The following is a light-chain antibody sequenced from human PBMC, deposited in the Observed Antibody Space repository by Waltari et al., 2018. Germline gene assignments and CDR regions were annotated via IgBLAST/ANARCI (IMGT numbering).Light chain of an antibody. CDR1: QMVGSN. V-gene: IGKV3-15*01. CDR2: GAS. CDR3: QQYKYWPYT. J-gene: IGKJ2*01. Sequence: EIVMTQSAATLSVSPGESATLSCRASQMVGSNLAWYQQKPGQAPRLLIYGASARATGLPARFSGSESGTDFTLTISNIQSEDFAIYYCQQYKYWPYTFGQGTKLEI.